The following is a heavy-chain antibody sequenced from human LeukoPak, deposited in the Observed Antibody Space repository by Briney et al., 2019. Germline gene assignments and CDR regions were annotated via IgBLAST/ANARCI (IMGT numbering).Heavy chain of an antibody. D-gene: IGHD6-13*01. CDR2: ISGSGSAT. CDR1: GFTFRSYA. Sequence: GGSLGLSCAASGFTFRSYAMNWVRQAPGKGLEWGSAISGSGSATYYAASVKGRFTIPRDNSKNTLSLQMNSLRAEATAIYYCANLIRQLVADWGQGTLVTVSS. J-gene: IGHJ4*02. CDR3: ANLIRQLVAD. V-gene: IGHV3-23*01.